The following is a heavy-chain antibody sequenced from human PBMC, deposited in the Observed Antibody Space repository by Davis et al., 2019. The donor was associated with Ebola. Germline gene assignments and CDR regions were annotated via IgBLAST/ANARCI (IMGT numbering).Heavy chain of an antibody. Sequence: PSETLSLTCTVSGGSISSYYWSWIRQPPGKGLEWIGYIYYSGSTNYNPSLKSRVTISVDTSKNQFSLKLSSVTAADTAVYYCARDNSRLLYSHYYYYMDVWGKGTTVTVSS. CDR1: GGSISSYY. CDR2: IYYSGST. CDR3: ARDNSRLLYSHYYYYMDV. D-gene: IGHD3-3*01. V-gene: IGHV4-59*12. J-gene: IGHJ6*03.